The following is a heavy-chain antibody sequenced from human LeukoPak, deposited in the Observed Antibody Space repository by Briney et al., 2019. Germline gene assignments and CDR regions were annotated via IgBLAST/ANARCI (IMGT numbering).Heavy chain of an antibody. D-gene: IGHD3-22*01. Sequence: GGSLRLSCAATGYTFTNYAMNWVRQAPGQGLEWMGWINTNTGNPTYAQGFTGRFVFSLDTSVSTAYLQISSLKAEDTAVYYCARADSSGYPGFFDYWGQGTLVTVSS. J-gene: IGHJ4*02. V-gene: IGHV7-4-1*02. CDR2: INTNTGNP. CDR1: GYTFTNYA. CDR3: ARADSSGYPGFFDY.